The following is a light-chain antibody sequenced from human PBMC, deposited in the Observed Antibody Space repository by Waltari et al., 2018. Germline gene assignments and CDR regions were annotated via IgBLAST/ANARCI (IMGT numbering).Light chain of an antibody. CDR1: SSHVGGYNF. Sequence: QSALIQPASVSGSPGQSITIPCTGPSSHVGGYNFFSWYQHHPGRAPKLMIYDVNKRPSGVSHRFSGSKSGDTASLTISGLLTEDEADYYCSSYAGSSIPVVFGGGTKLTVL. V-gene: IGLV2-23*02. CDR2: DVN. J-gene: IGLJ2*01. CDR3: SSYAGSSIPVV.